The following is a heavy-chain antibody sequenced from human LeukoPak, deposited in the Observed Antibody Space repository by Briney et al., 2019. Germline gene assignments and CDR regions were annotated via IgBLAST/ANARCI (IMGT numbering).Heavy chain of an antibody. V-gene: IGHV4-39*01. J-gene: IGHJ4*02. Sequence: PSETLSLTCTVSGDSILTRTYYWAWIRQPPGRGLEWIGSIYYSGTTYYNPSLKSRVTISVDTSENQFSLELHSVTAADTAVYYCASSPTYDSSGYQPFDYWGQGTLVTVSS. D-gene: IGHD3-22*01. CDR1: GDSILTRTYY. CDR2: IYYSGTT. CDR3: ASSPTYDSSGYQPFDY.